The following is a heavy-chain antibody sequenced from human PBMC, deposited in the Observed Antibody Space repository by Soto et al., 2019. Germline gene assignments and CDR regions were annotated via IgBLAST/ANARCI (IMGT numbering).Heavy chain of an antibody. Sequence: TFSSYWMHWVRQVPGKGLVWVSRINSDGSSTFYADSVKGRFTISRDNAKNTLYLQMNSLRAEDTAVYYCASSLLTPFDYWGQGTLVTVSS. CDR2: INSDGSST. CDR3: ASSLLTPFDY. CDR1: TFSSYW. J-gene: IGHJ4*02. D-gene: IGHD7-27*01. V-gene: IGHV3-74*01.